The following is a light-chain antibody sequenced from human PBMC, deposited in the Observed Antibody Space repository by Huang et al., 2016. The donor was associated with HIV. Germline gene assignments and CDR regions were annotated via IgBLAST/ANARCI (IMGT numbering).Light chain of an antibody. CDR1: QNIRSY. CDR3: QQSSNTPHT. V-gene: IGKV1-39*01. Sequence: DIQMTQSPSSLSASVGDRVTVTCRASQNIRSYLNWYQQNAGKAPRLLIYAASSLQRWVPSRFSGSGSGTDFTRTISSLQREDFATYYCQQSSNTPHTFGQGTKVEIK. CDR2: AAS. J-gene: IGKJ1*01.